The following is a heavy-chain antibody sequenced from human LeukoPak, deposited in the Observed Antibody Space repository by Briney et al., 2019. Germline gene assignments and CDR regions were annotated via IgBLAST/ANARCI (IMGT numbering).Heavy chain of an antibody. V-gene: IGHV4-34*01. CDR1: GASLSDHY. J-gene: IGHJ6*03. D-gene: IGHD2-21*01. CDR2: IRHSGST. CDR3: ARQVWSNYYYYYMDV. Sequence: SETLSLTCAVYGASLSDHYWTWIRQPPGKGLDWIGKIRHSGSTNYNPSLKSRVTISVDTSNHHFSLKLNSATAADTAVYYCARQVWSNYYYYYMDVWGEGTTVPVSS.